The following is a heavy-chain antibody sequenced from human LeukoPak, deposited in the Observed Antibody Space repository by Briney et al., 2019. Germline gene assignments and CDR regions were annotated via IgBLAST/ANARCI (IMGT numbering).Heavy chain of an antibody. V-gene: IGHV1-18*01. D-gene: IGHD3-22*01. J-gene: IGHJ3*02. CDR1: GDTLRNYG. CDR3: AWRYDTSVLDAFDI. Sequence: VASVKVSCKASGDTLRNYGISWVRRAPGQGLEWVGWIRAFNGNANYAQSFRGRVTMTTDTSTTTPHMRLRNLRFDDTRVYYSAWRYDTSVLDAFDIWGEGTMVSVS. CDR2: IRAFNGNA.